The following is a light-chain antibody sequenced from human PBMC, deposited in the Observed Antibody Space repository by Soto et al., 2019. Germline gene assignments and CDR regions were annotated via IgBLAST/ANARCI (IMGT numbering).Light chain of an antibody. CDR3: QQYGSSGT. CDR2: GAS. J-gene: IGKJ1*01. CDR1: QSVSNNY. Sequence: IVFTQPPSILSLSPGERATLSCRASQSVSNNYLAWYQQNPGQAPRLLIYGASNRATGIPDRFSGSGSGTDFTLTISRLEPEDFAVYYCQQYGSSGTFGQGTKVDIK. V-gene: IGKV3-20*01.